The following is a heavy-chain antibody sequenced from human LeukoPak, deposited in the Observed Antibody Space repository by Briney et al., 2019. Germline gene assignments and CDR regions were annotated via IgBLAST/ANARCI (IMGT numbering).Heavy chain of an antibody. CDR1: GYTFTGYY. D-gene: IGHD3-22*01. CDR2: INPNSGGT. CDR3: ARDPGAFYDSSGYDY. V-gene: IGHV1-2*02. Sequence: GASVKVSCKASGYTFTGYYMHWVRQAPGQGLEWMGWINPNSGGTNYAQKFQGRVTMTRDTSISTAYMELRSLRSDDTAVYYCARDPGAFYDSSGYDYWGQGTLVTVSS. J-gene: IGHJ4*02.